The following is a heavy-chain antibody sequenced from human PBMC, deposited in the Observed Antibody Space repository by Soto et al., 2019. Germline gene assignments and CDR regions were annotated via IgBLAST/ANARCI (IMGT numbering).Heavy chain of an antibody. V-gene: IGHV1-18*04. J-gene: IGHJ6*02. D-gene: IGHD5-18*01. CDR2: ISAYNGNT. CDR1: GYTFTSYG. Sequence: ASVKVSCKASGYTFTSYGISWVRLAPGQGLEWMGWISAYNGNTNYAQKLQGRVTMTTDTSTSTAYMELRSLRSDDTAVYYCARDRGYSYGDLSYYYGMDVWGQGTTVTVSS. CDR3: ARDRGYSYGDLSYYYGMDV.